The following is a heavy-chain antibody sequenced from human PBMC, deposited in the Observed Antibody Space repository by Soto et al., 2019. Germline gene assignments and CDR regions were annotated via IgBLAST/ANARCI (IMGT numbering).Heavy chain of an antibody. J-gene: IGHJ3*02. V-gene: IGHV3-23*01. CDR2: ISGSGGST. CDR3: AKHQTYQTDAFDI. Sequence: GGSLRLSCAASGFTFSSYAMSWVRQAPGKGLEWVSAISGSGGSTYYADSVKGRFTISRDNFKNTLYLQMNSLRAEDTAVYYCAKHQTYQTDAFDIWGQGTMVTVSS. CDR1: GFTFSSYA. D-gene: IGHD2-2*01.